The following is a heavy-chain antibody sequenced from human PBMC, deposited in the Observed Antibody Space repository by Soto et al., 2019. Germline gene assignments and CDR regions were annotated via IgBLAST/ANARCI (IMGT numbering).Heavy chain of an antibody. D-gene: IGHD6-6*01. CDR1: GFTFSSYG. CDR2: ISYDGSNK. J-gene: IGHJ4*02. Sequence: QVQLVESGGGVVQPGRSLRLSCAAYGFTFSSYGMHWVRQAPGKGLEWVAVISYDGSNKYYADSVKGRFTISRDNSKNTLYLQMNSLRAEDTAVYYCAKALYSSSPWDYWGQGTLVTVSS. CDR3: AKALYSSSPWDY. V-gene: IGHV3-30*18.